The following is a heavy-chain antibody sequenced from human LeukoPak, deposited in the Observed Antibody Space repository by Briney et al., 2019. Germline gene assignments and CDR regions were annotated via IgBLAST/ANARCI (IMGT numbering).Heavy chain of an antibody. Sequence: SETLSLTCTVSGGSISSYVLIWIPQPAGKGLEWIGRIFSSGTTNYNPSLKSRVTMSVDTSKNQFSLKLSSVTAADTAVYYCARDRGSDGSDQLDPWCQGTLVTVSS. CDR3: ARDRGSDGSDQLDP. V-gene: IGHV4-4*07. D-gene: IGHD3-10*01. CDR1: GGSISSYV. J-gene: IGHJ5*02. CDR2: IFSSGTT.